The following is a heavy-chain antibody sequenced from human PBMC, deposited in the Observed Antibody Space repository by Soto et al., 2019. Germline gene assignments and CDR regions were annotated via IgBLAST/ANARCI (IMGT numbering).Heavy chain of an antibody. CDR3: AITYYYDGSGYHGKGDPFDT. J-gene: IGHJ3*02. D-gene: IGHD3-22*01. Sequence: QVQLVQSGPEVKRPGASVQVSCKASGYTFTAYHVHWVRQAPGQGLEWLGWINPNSVATKYAQKCQGWVNMTRDTSISTAYMELSSIKSDDTAVYYCAITYYYDGSGYHGKGDPFDTWGKGTRVNVSS. CDR2: INPNSVAT. V-gene: IGHV1-2*04. CDR1: GYTFTAYH.